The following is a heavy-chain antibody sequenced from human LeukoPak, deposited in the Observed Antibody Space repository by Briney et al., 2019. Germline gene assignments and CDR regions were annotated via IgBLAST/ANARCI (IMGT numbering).Heavy chain of an antibody. V-gene: IGHV5-51*01. CDR3: ARRDTVAYCGGDCYSGHFDY. Sequence: GESLKISCKGSGYSFTSYWIGWVRQMPGKGLEWMGIIYPGDSDTRYSPSFQGQVTISADKSISTAYLQWSSLKASDTAMYYCARRDTVAYCGGDCYSGHFDYWGQGTLVTVS. J-gene: IGHJ4*02. D-gene: IGHD2-21*02. CDR1: GYSFTSYW. CDR2: IYPGDSDT.